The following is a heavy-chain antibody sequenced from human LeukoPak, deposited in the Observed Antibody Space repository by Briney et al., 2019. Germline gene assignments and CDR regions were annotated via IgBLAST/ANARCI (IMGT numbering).Heavy chain of an antibody. CDR3: ALALIWDV. CDR1: GGSFSGYY. D-gene: IGHD3-16*01. CDR2: INHSGST. V-gene: IGHV4-34*01. J-gene: IGHJ6*04. Sequence: SETLSLTCAVYGGSFSGYYWSWIRQPPGKGLEWIGEINHSGSTNYNPSLKSRVTISVDTSKNQFSLKLSSVTAEDTAVYYCALALIWDVWGKGTTVTVSS.